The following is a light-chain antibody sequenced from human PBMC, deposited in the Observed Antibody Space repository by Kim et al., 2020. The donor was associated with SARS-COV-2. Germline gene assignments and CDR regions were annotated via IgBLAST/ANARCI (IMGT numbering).Light chain of an antibody. CDR2: GAS. CDR3: QQYNERPAWT. CDR1: QRVGSH. J-gene: IGKJ1*01. Sequence: EKVLTQSPATLSVSLGERVTLSCRASQRVGSHLAWYQQKPGQAPRLLIYGASTRATGIPARFSGSGSGRAFTLTISSLHSEDVAIYYFQQYNERPAWTFGQGNKLELK. V-gene: IGKV3-15*01.